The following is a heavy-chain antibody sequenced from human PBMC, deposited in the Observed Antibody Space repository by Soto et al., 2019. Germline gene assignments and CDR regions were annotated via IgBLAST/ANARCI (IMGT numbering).Heavy chain of an antibody. CDR1: GYSFTSYD. D-gene: IGHD6-6*01. CDR3: AKERYSSSSNALDI. Sequence: GASVKVSCKASGYSFTSYDINWVRQATGQGLEWMGWMNPNSGNTGYAQKFQGRVTMTRNTSISPAYMELSSLRSEDTAVYYCAKERYSSSSNALDIWGQGTMVTVSS. CDR2: MNPNSGNT. J-gene: IGHJ3*02. V-gene: IGHV1-8*01.